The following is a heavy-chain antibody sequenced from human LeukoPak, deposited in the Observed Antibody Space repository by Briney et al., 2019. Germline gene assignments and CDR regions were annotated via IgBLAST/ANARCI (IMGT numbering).Heavy chain of an antibody. J-gene: IGHJ4*02. V-gene: IGHV3-30*01. CDR1: GFTFSSYA. D-gene: IGHD3-10*01. Sequence: GGSLRLSCAASGFTFSSYAMHWVRQAPGKGLEWEAVISYDGSNKYYADSVKGRFTISRDNSKNTLYLQMNSLRAEDTAVYYCARGSVSRGFDYWGQGTLVTVSS. CDR2: ISYDGSNK. CDR3: ARGSVSRGFDY.